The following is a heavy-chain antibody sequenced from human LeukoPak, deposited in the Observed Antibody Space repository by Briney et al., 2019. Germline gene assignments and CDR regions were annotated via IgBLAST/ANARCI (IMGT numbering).Heavy chain of an antibody. D-gene: IGHD3-10*01. CDR1: GFTFSSYE. J-gene: IGHJ4*02. CDR3: AKAPGYGSGSGPFDY. V-gene: IGHV3-48*03. Sequence: GGSMRLSCAASGFTFSSYEMHWVRQPPGKGLEWVSYISSSDSTIYYADSVKGRFTISRDNAKNSLYLQMNSLRAEDTAVYYCAKAPGYGSGSGPFDYWGQGTLVTVSS. CDR2: ISSSDSTI.